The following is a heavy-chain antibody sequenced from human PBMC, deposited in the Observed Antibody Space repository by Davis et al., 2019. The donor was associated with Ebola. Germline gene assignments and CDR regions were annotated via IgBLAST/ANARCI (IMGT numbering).Heavy chain of an antibody. V-gene: IGHV4-4*02. D-gene: IGHD2-21*02. CDR3: ARSPGRSLVVTALNRNFDL. Sequence: GSLRLSCAVSGGSISSNNWWSWVRQAPGQGLEWLGEIDPSGTTNSNPSLKSRLTLSVDKSKNHVFLNLNSVTAADTAVYYCARSPGRSLVVTALNRNFDLWGRGTLVTVSS. J-gene: IGHJ2*01. CDR1: GGSISSNNW. CDR2: IDPSGTT.